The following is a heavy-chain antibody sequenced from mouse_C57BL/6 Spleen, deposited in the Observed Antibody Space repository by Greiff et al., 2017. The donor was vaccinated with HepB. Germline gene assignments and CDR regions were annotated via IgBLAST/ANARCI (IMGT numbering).Heavy chain of an antibody. J-gene: IGHJ4*01. D-gene: IGHD2-4*01. CDR2: IDPSDSET. Sequence: VKLKQPGAELVRPGSSVKLSCKASGYTFTSYWMHWVKQRPIQGLEWIGNIDPSDSETHYNQRFQDKATLTVDKSSSTAYMQLSSLTSEDSAVYYCARGYYDYDYAMDCWGQGTSVTVSS. CDR1: GYTFTSYW. V-gene: IGHV1-52*01. CDR3: ARGYYDYDYAMDC.